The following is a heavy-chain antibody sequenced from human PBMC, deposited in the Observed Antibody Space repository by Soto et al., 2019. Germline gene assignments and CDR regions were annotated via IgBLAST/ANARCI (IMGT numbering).Heavy chain of an antibody. Sequence: NPSETLSLTCAVSGGSISSSTWLSWFRQPPGXGXXWIGEIYHSGPTKYKTSLKSRVTISVDKSKNPFPLKLSYVTAAAKPVYYCARALGIFGVVITPSYYYYGMDVWGQGTTVTVSS. D-gene: IGHD3-3*01. CDR2: IYHSGPT. J-gene: IGHJ6*02. CDR1: GGSISSSTW. V-gene: IGHV4-4*02. CDR3: ARALGIFGVVITPSYYYYGMDV.